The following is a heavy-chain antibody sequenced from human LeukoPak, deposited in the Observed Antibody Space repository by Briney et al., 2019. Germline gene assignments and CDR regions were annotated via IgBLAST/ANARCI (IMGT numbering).Heavy chain of an antibody. CDR2: IKQDGNEE. CDR1: GFTFTNYW. Sequence: LAGGSLRLSCAASGFTFTNYWMSWVRQAPGTGLEWVANIKQDGNEEYYVDSVRGRFTITRDNAKNSLYLQMNSLRAEDTAVYYCARGGTSGYSSSLHFWGGNYYFDYWGQGTLVTVSS. D-gene: IGHD6-13*01. J-gene: IGHJ4*02. V-gene: IGHV3-7*01. CDR3: ARGGTSGYSSSLHFWGGNYYFDY.